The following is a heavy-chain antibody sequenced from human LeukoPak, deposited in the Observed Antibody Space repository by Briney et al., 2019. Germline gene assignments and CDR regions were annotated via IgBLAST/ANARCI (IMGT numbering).Heavy chain of an antibody. CDR2: ISAYNGNT. CDR3: ARGGKYSGSTIRDY. Sequence: GASVKVSCKASGYTFTSYGISWVRQAPGRGLEWMGWISAYNGNTNYAQKLQGRVTMTTDTSTSTAYTELRSLRSDDTAVYYCARGGKYSGSTIRDYWGQGTLVTVSS. CDR1: GYTFTSYG. J-gene: IGHJ4*02. V-gene: IGHV1-18*04. D-gene: IGHD5-12*01.